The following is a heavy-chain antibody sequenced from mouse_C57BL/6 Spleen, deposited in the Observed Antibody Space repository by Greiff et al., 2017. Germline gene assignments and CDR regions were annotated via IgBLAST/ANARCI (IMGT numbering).Heavy chain of an antibody. Sequence: VQLQQSGPVLVKPGASVKMSCKASGYTFTDYYMNWVKQSHGKSLEWIGVINPYNGGTSYNQKFKGKATLTVDKSSSTAYMELNSLTSEDSAVYYCARFYGYDQIRLYYYAMDYWGQGTSVTVSS. CDR3: ARFYGYDQIRLYYYAMDY. CDR2: INPYNGGT. D-gene: IGHD2-2*01. J-gene: IGHJ4*01. V-gene: IGHV1-19*01. CDR1: GYTFTDYY.